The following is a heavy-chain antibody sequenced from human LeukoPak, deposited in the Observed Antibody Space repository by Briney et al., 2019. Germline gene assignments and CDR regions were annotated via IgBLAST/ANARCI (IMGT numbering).Heavy chain of an antibody. D-gene: IGHD1-26*01. CDR2: INPDSGGT. V-gene: IGHV1-2*02. CDR3: ARDWTVGATPGKGCDY. CDR1: GYTFTGYY. Sequence: GASVKVSCKASGYTFTGYYMHWVRQAPGQGLEWMGWINPDSGGTNYAQKFQGRVTMTRDTSITTAYMELSRLRSDDTAVYYCARDWTVGATPGKGCDYWGQGTLVTVSS. J-gene: IGHJ4*02.